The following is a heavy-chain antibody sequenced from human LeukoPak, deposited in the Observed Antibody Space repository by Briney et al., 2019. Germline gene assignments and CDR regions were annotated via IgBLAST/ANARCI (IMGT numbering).Heavy chain of an antibody. CDR3: ARGRGRSAVAGSLYYFDY. J-gene: IGHJ4*02. CDR2: INHSGST. V-gene: IGHV4-30-2*01. Sequence: PSQTLSLTCTVSGGSISSGGYYWSWIRQPPGKGLEWIGEINHSGSTNYNPSLKSRVTISVDTSKNQFSLKLSSVTAADTAVYYCARGRGRSAVAGSLYYFDYWGQGTLVTVSS. CDR1: GGSISSGGYY. D-gene: IGHD6-19*01.